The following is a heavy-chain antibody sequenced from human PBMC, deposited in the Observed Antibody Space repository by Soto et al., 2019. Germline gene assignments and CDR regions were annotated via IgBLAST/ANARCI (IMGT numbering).Heavy chain of an antibody. D-gene: IGHD2-15*01. CDR2: ISGSGGST. Sequence: GGSLRLSCAASGLTFSSYWMHWVRQAPGKGLEWVSAISGSGGSTYYADSVKGRFTISRDNSKNTLYLQMNSLRAEDTAVYYFAIDGIKDIVVVVTAIPPEPYWGQGTLVTVSS. CDR3: AIDGIKDIVVVVTAIPPEPY. V-gene: IGHV3-23*01. J-gene: IGHJ4*02. CDR1: GLTFSSYW.